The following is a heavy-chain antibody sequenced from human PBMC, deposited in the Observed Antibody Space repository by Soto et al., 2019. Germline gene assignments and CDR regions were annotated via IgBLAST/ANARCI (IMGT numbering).Heavy chain of an antibody. CDR1: GGTFSSYA. J-gene: IGHJ6*02. D-gene: IGHD1-7*01. Sequence: QVQLVQSGAEVKKPGSSVKVSCKASGGTFSSYAISWVRQAPGQGLEWMGGIIPIFGTANYAQKFQVRVTITADKSTSTAYMELSSLRSEDTAVYYCASSGTTVRTYYYYYGMDVWGQGTTVTVSS. V-gene: IGHV1-69*06. CDR3: ASSGTTVRTYYYYYGMDV. CDR2: IIPIFGTA.